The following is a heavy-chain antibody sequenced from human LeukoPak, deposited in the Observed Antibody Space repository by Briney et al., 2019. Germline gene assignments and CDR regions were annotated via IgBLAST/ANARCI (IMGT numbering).Heavy chain of an antibody. J-gene: IGHJ6*03. CDR1: GFTFSSYS. Sequence: GGSLRLSCAASGFTFSSYSMNWVRQAPGKGLEWVSSISSSSSYIYYADSVEGRFTISRDNAKNSLYLQMNSLRAEDTAVYYCARDARDYYYYMDVWGKGTTVTVSS. CDR3: ARDARDYYYYMDV. CDR2: ISSSSSYI. V-gene: IGHV3-21*01.